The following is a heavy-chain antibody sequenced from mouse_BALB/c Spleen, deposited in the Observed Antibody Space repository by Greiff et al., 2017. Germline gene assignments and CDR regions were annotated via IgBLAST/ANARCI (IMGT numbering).Heavy chain of an antibody. CDR3: AREENYYGSSYGAMDY. D-gene: IGHD1-1*01. J-gene: IGHJ4*01. Sequence: EVQLVESGGGLVKPGGSLKLSCAASGFTFSSYAMSWVRQTPEKRLEWVASISSGGSTYYPDSVKGRFTISRDNARNILYLQMSSLRSEDTAMYYCAREENYYGSSYGAMDYWGQGTSVTVSS. V-gene: IGHV5-6-5*01. CDR2: ISSGGST. CDR1: GFTFSSYA.